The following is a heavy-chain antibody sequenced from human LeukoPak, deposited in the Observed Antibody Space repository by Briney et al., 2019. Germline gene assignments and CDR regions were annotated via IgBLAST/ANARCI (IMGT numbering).Heavy chain of an antibody. CDR2: ISWNSGSI. CDR3: AKGVTMIVVVTALDY. Sequence: GGSLRLSCAASGFTFDDYAMHWVRQAPGKGLEWVSGISWNSGSIGYADSVKGRFTISRDNAKNSLYLQMNSLRAEDTALYYCAKGVTMIVVVTALDYWGQGTLVTVSS. D-gene: IGHD3-22*01. CDR1: GFTFDDYA. V-gene: IGHV3-9*01. J-gene: IGHJ4*02.